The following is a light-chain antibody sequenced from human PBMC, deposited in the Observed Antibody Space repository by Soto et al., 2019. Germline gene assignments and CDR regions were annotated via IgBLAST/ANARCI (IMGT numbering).Light chain of an antibody. CDR2: GAS. CDR3: QQLNSYPFT. Sequence: EVVMTQSPATLSVSPGERVTLSCRASQSVRSNLACYQQKPGQSPRLLIYGASTRATGIPARFSGSGSGTEFTLTISGLQPEDFATYYCQQLNSYPFTFGQGTRLEVK. CDR1: QSVRSN. V-gene: IGKV3-15*01. J-gene: IGKJ5*01.